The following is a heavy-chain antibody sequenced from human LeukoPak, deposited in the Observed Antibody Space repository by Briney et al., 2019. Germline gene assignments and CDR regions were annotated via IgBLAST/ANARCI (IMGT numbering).Heavy chain of an antibody. Sequence: ASVKVSCKASGGTFSSYAISWVRQAPGQGLEWMGGIIPILGIANYAQKFQGRVTITADKSTSTAYMELSSLRSEDTAVYYCARVDDGYHFDYWGQGTLVTVSS. J-gene: IGHJ4*02. CDR2: IIPILGIA. CDR3: ARVDDGYHFDY. CDR1: GGTFSSYA. V-gene: IGHV1-69*04. D-gene: IGHD5-12*01.